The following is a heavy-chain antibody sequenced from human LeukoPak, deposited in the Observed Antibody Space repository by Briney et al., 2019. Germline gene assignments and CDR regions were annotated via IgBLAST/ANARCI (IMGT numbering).Heavy chain of an antibody. J-gene: IGHJ6*03. CDR1: GGSISSYY. CDR3: ARAQTLDYDFWSGYYYYYMDA. CDR2: IYYSGST. Sequence: PSKTLSLTCTVSGGSISSYYWSWIRQPPGKGLEWIGYIYYSGSTNYNPSLKSRVTISVDTSKNQFSLKLSSVTAADTAVYYCARAQTLDYDFWSGYYYYYMDAWGKGTTVTVSS. V-gene: IGHV4-59*01. D-gene: IGHD3-3*01.